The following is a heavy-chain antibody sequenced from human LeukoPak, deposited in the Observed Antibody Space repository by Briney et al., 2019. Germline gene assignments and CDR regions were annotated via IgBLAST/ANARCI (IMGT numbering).Heavy chain of an antibody. D-gene: IGHD1-26*01. J-gene: IGHJ4*02. CDR1: GFTFSSYW. CDR3: ARRVGGGAPYYFDY. V-gene: IGHV3-74*01. Sequence: GGSLRLSCAASGFTFSSYWMHWVRQAPGKGLVWVSRINSDGSSTSYADSVKGRLTISRDNAKNTLYLQMNSLRAKDTAVYYCARRVGGGAPYYFDYWGQGTLVTVSS. CDR2: INSDGSST.